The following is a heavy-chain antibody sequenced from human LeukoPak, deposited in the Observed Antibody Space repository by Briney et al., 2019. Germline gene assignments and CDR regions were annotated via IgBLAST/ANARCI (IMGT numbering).Heavy chain of an antibody. CDR1: GFTFSSYA. CDR2: ISYDGSNK. Sequence: GRSLRLSCAASGFTFSSYAMHWVRQAPGKGLEWVAVISYDGSNKYYADSVKGRFTISRDNSKNTLYLQMNSLRAEDTAVYYCARADTHYYDSSGYQIDYWGQGTLVTVSS. CDR3: ARADTHYYDSSGYQIDY. D-gene: IGHD3-22*01. V-gene: IGHV3-30-3*01. J-gene: IGHJ4*02.